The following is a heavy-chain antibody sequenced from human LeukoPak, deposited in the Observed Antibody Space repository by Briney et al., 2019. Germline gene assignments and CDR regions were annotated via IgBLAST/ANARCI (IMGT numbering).Heavy chain of an antibody. J-gene: IGHJ5*02. CDR3: ARGCPHYYDSSGYDWFDP. Sequence: GGSLRLSCAASGFTFSSYGMSWVRQAPGKGLVWVSRINSDGSSTSYADSVKGRFTISRDNAKNTLYLQMNSLRAEDTAVYYCARGCPHYYDSSGYDWFDPWGQGTLVTVSS. V-gene: IGHV3-74*01. D-gene: IGHD3-22*01. CDR2: INSDGSST. CDR1: GFTFSSYG.